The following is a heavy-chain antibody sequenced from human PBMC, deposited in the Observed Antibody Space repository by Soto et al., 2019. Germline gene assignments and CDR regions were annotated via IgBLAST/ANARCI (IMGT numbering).Heavy chain of an antibody. Sequence: EVQLLESGGGLVQPGGSLRLSCAASGFTFSSYAMSWVRQAPGKGLEWVSAISGSGGSTYYADSVKGRFTISRDNSKNTRYLQMNSLRAEDTAVYYCATSPDILTDPPGFDPWGQGTLVTVSS. CDR3: ATSPDILTDPPGFDP. D-gene: IGHD3-9*01. CDR1: GFTFSSYA. J-gene: IGHJ5*02. CDR2: ISGSGGST. V-gene: IGHV3-23*01.